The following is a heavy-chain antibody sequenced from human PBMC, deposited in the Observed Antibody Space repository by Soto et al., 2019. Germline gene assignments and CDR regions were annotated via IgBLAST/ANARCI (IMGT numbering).Heavy chain of an antibody. V-gene: IGHV1-46*03. Sequence: QVQLVQSGAEVKKPGASVKVACKASGYTFTSYYMHWVRQAPGQGLEWMGIINPSGGSTSYAQKVQGGGTMTRDTSTSTVYMELSSLRSADTAVYYCAALERGELNWFDPWGQGTLVTVSS. CDR2: INPSGGST. D-gene: IGHD1-7*01. CDR1: GYTFTSYY. J-gene: IGHJ5*02. CDR3: AALERGELNWFDP.